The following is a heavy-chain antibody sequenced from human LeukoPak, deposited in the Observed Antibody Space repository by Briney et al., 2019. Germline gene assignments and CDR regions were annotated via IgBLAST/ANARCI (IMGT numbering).Heavy chain of an antibody. D-gene: IGHD6-6*01. J-gene: IGHJ6*02. V-gene: IGHV3-21*01. CDR1: GFTFSSYS. CDR2: ISSSSSYI. CDR3: ARDAAARYYYYGMDV. Sequence: PGGSLRLSCAASGFTFSSYSVNWVRQAPGKGLEWVSSISSSSSYIYYADSVKGRFTISRDNAKNSLYLQMNSLRAEDTAVYYCARDAAARYYYYGMDVWGQGTTVTVSS.